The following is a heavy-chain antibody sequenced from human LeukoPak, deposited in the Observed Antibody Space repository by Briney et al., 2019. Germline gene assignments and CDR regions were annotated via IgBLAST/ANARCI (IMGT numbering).Heavy chain of an antibody. Sequence: SSGTLSLTCAVSGGSISSSNWWSWVRQPPGKGLEWIGEIYHSGSTNYNPSLKSRVTISVDKSKNQFSLKLSSVTAADTAVYYCARLDSSSWYYYGMDVWGQGTTVTVSS. D-gene: IGHD6-13*01. CDR2: IYHSGST. J-gene: IGHJ6*02. CDR3: ARLDSSSWYYYGMDV. CDR1: GGSISSSNW. V-gene: IGHV4-4*02.